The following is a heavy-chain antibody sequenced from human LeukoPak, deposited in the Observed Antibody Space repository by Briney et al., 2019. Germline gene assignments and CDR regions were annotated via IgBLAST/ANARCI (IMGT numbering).Heavy chain of an antibody. CDR1: GFTFSSYE. D-gene: IGHD6-6*01. J-gene: IGHJ4*02. CDR3: ARLYSSSSGLRASDY. V-gene: IGHV3-48*03. Sequence: PGGSLRLSCAASGFTFSSYEMNWVRQAPGKGLDWVSYISSSGSTIFYADSVKGRFTISRDNAKNSLYLQMNSLRAEDTAVYYCARLYSSSSGLRASDYWGQGTLVTVSS. CDR2: ISSSGSTI.